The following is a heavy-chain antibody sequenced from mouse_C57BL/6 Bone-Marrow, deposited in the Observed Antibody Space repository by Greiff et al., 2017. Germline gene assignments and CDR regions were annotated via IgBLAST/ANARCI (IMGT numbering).Heavy chain of an antibody. Sequence: QVQLQQPGAELVKPGASVKLSCKASGYTFTSYWMHWVKQRPGQGLEWIGMIHPNSGSTNYNEKFKSKATLTVDKSSSTAYMQLSSLKSEDSAVYYCAHSSGYCFDYWGQGTTLTVSS. CDR1: GYTFTSYW. D-gene: IGHD3-2*02. J-gene: IGHJ2*01. CDR3: AHSSGYCFDY. CDR2: IHPNSGST. V-gene: IGHV1-64*01.